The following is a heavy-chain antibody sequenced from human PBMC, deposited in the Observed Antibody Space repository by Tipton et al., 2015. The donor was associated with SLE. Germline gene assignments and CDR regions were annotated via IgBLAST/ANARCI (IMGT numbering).Heavy chain of an antibody. CDR1: GFTFSNYA. D-gene: IGHD6-19*01. Sequence: RSLRLSCAASGFTFSNYAMHWVRQAPGKGLEWVAVISYDGSNKYYADSVKGRFTISRDNSKNTLYLQMNSLRAEDTAVYYCARSGTSGWDPWYFDYWGQGTLVTVSS. CDR3: ARSGTSGWDPWYFDY. J-gene: IGHJ4*02. V-gene: IGHV3-30-3*01. CDR2: ISYDGSNK.